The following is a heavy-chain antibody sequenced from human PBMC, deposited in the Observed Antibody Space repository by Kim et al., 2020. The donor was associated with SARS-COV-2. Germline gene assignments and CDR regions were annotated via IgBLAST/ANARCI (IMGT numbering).Heavy chain of an antibody. CDR2: ISWNSGSI. Sequence: GGSLRLSCAASGFTFDDYPMHWVRQAPGKGLEWFSGISWNSGSIGYADSVKGRFTISRDNAKNSLYLQMNSLRAEDTALYYCAKDRYSSGWYYFDYWGQGTLVTVSS. V-gene: IGHV3-9*01. D-gene: IGHD6-19*01. J-gene: IGHJ4*02. CDR1: GFTFDDYP. CDR3: AKDRYSSGWYYFDY.